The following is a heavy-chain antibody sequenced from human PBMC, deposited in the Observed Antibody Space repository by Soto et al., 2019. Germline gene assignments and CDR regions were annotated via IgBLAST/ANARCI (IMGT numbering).Heavy chain of an antibody. V-gene: IGHV3-21*01. J-gene: IGHJ1*01. CDR2: ISSSSSYI. Sequence: GGSLRLSCAASGFTFSSYGMNWVRQAPGKGLEWVSSISSSSSYIYYADSVKGRFTISRDNAKNSLYLQMNSLRAEDTAVYYCARAGGYFSNGVCPTIYFHHWGQGTLVTVSS. CDR3: ARAGGYFSNGVCPTIYFHH. CDR1: GFTFSSYG. D-gene: IGHD2-8*01.